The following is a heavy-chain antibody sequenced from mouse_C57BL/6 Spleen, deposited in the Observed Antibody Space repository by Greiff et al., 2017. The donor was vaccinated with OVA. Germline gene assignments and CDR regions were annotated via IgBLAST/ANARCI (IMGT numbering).Heavy chain of an antibody. J-gene: IGHJ2*01. CDR1: GYTFTSYW. D-gene: IGHD1-1*01. CDR3: ARVATVVDY. CDR2: IHPNSGST. Sequence: QVHVKQPGAELVKPGASVKLSCKASGYTFTSYWMHWVKQRPGQGLEWIGMIHPNSGSTNYNEKFKSKATLTVDKSSSTAYMQLSSLTSEDSAVYYCARVATVVDYWGQGTTLTVSS. V-gene: IGHV1-64*01.